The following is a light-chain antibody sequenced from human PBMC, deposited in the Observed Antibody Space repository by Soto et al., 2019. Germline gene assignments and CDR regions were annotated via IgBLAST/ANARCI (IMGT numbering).Light chain of an antibody. CDR3: QQYGSSLMWT. Sequence: EIVLTQSPGTLSLSPGERATLSCRASQSVSSSYLAWYQQKPGQAPRLLIYGASSRATGIPVRFSGSGSGTDVTLTISRLEPEDFAVYYCQQYGSSLMWTFGQGTKVEIK. CDR2: GAS. J-gene: IGKJ1*01. CDR1: QSVSSSY. V-gene: IGKV3-20*01.